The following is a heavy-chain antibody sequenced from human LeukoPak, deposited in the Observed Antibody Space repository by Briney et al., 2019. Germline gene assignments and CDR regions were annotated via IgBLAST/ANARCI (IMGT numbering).Heavy chain of an antibody. D-gene: IGHD5-18*01. CDR2: IYYTGST. J-gene: IGHJ6*03. Sequence: SQTLSLTCAVSGGSISRSGYSWSWIRQPPGKGLDWIAYIYYTGSTYYNPSLKSRVTISLDTSKNQFSLKLTSVTAADTAVYYCARTTDTAMVYYYYYMDVWGKGTTVTVSS. CDR3: ARTTDTAMVYYYYYMDV. CDR1: GGSISRSGYS. V-gene: IGHV4-30-4*07.